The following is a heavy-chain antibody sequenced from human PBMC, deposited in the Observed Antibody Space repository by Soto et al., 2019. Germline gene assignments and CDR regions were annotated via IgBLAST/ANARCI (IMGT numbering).Heavy chain of an antibody. CDR2: INHSGST. V-gene: IGHV4-34*01. D-gene: IGHD7-27*01. Sequence: SETLSLTCAVYGGSFSGYYWSWIRQPPGKGLEWIGEINHSGSTNYNPSLKSRVTISVDTSKNQFSLKLSSVTAADTAVYYCARGHLTNWFDPWGQGTLVTVSS. CDR3: ARGHLTNWFDP. J-gene: IGHJ5*02. CDR1: GGSFSGYY.